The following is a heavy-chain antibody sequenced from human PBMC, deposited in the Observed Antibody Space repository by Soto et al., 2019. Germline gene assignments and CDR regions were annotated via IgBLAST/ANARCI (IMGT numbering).Heavy chain of an antibody. J-gene: IGHJ5*02. CDR1: GFTFSSYS. CDR3: ARVYYYDSSALFDP. CDR2: ITSSSSNI. V-gene: IGHV3-48*02. Sequence: GGSLRLSCAASGFTFSSYSMSWVHQAPGKGLEWVSYITSSSSNIYYADSVEGRFTISRDNAKKSLYLQMNSLRDEDTAVYYCARVYYYDSSALFDPSGQGTLVTLSS. D-gene: IGHD3-22*01.